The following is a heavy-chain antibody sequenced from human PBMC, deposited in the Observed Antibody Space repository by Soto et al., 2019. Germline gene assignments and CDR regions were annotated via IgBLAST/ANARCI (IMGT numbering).Heavy chain of an antibody. CDR1: SGSISGYY. J-gene: IGHJ4*02. Sequence: SETLSLTCTVSSGSISGYYWSWIRQPPGKGLEWIGYIFYSGSTNYNPSLKRRVKISVDTSKNQFSLKLSSVTAADTAVYYCARVAGQWSWHFNYWGQGTLVTVSS. V-gene: IGHV4-59*01. D-gene: IGHD6-19*01. CDR2: IFYSGST. CDR3: ARVAGQWSWHFNY.